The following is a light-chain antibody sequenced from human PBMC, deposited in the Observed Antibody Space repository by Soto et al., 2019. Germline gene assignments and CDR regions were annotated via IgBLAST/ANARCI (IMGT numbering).Light chain of an antibody. CDR2: LEGSGNY. Sequence: QSVLTQSSSASASLGSSVKLTCTLSSGHSSYIIAWHQQQPGKAPRYLMKLEGSGNYNKGSGVPDRFSGSSSGADRYLTISNLQFEDEADYYCETWDSNNWVFGGGTKRPS. J-gene: IGLJ3*02. V-gene: IGLV4-60*02. CDR3: ETWDSNNWV. CDR1: SGHSSYI.